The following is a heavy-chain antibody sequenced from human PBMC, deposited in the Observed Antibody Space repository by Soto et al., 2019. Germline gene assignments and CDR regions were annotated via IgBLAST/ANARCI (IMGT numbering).Heavy chain of an antibody. J-gene: IGHJ3*02. D-gene: IGHD6-13*01. Sequence: QVQLVQSGAEVKKPGASVKVSCKASGYTFTSYGISWVRQAPGQGLEWMGWISAYNGNTNYAQNLQGRVTMTTDTSPSTAYMELRSLRSDDTAVYYCARDARPSIAAAGTPDGFDIWGQGTMVTVSS. V-gene: IGHV1-18*01. CDR1: GYTFTSYG. CDR2: ISAYNGNT. CDR3: ARDARPSIAAAGTPDGFDI.